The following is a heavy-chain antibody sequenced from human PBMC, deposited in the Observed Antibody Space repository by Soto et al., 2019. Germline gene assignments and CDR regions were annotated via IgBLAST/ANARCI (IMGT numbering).Heavy chain of an antibody. CDR3: ARTLITSGWSTDY. J-gene: IGHJ4*02. Sequence: SETLSLTCAVYGGSFSGYYWSWIRQPPGKGLEWIGEINHSGSTNYNPSLKSRVTISVDTSKNQFSLKLSSVTAADTAVYYCARTLITSGWSTDYWGQGTLVTVSS. D-gene: IGHD6-19*01. V-gene: IGHV4-34*01. CDR1: GGSFSGYY. CDR2: INHSGST.